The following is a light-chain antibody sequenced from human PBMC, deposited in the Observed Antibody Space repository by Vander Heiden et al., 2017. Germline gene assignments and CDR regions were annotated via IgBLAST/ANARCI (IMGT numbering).Light chain of an antibody. CDR2: RNN. CDR3: AAWDDSSAV. Sequence: QSVLTQPPSASGTPGQRVTITCSGSSSNIGSNYVYWYQQLPGPAPKLLIYRNNQRPSGVPDRFSGSKSGASASLAISGLRSEDEADYYCAAWDDSSAVFGGGTQLTVL. V-gene: IGLV1-47*01. J-gene: IGLJ7*01. CDR1: SSNIGSNY.